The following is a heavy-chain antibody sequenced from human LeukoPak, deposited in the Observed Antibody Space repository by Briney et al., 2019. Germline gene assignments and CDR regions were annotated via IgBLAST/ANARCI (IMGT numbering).Heavy chain of an antibody. D-gene: IGHD2-21*01. V-gene: IGHV3-48*03. J-gene: IGHJ5*02. CDR1: GFTFSNYE. CDR3: ARGRLIRLESCFDL. Sequence: GGSLRLSCAASGFTFSNYEMHWVRQAPGKGLEWVAYFSRDGSDISYADSARGRFTISSGNARKSVVLQMNGLRDDDTALYYCARGRLIRLESCFDLWGQGTLVTVSS. CDR2: FSRDGSDI.